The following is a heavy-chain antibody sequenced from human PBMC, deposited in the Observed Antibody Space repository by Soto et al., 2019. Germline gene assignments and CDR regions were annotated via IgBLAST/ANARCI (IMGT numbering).Heavy chain of an antibody. Sequence: WRSLRLSCAASGFTFSSYAMSWVHLAPGKGLEWVSTVNTGGSSTFYADSVKGRFTISRDNSKNTLFLQMNSLRAEDTAIYYCTKVVYGGNSAPNSGMDVGAQGTTVNFS. CDR3: TKVVYGGNSAPNSGMDV. CDR2: VNTGGSST. CDR1: GFTFSSYA. D-gene: IGHD4-17*01. J-gene: IGHJ6*01. V-gene: IGHV3-23*01.